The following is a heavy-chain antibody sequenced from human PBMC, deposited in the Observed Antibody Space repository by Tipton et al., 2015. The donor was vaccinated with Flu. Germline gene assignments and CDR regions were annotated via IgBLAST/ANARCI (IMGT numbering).Heavy chain of an antibody. CDR2: IYYSGTT. D-gene: IGHD5/OR15-5a*01. Sequence: LRLSCTVSGGSISSYFWTWIRQSPGKGLEWIGYIYYSGTTNYNPSLDSRVAISLDTSKNHFSLRLTSVTAADTAVYYCARDSVTYPRTLDYWGQGILVTVSS. CDR1: GGSISSYF. CDR3: ARDSVTYPRTLDY. V-gene: IGHV4-59*01. J-gene: IGHJ4*02.